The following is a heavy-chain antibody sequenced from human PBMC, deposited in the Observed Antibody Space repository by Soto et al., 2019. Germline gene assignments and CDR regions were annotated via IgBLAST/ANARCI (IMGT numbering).Heavy chain of an antibody. CDR1: CVSISVYY. D-gene: IGHD1-26*01. Sequence: SETPSLTFTISCVSISVYYWRWIRQPPGQALEWIGYIYDSGSPYYNPSLRSRVIISADTSKNQISLKLTSATAADTAVYYCARGVGSSPPRYWGRGTLVTVSS. CDR3: ARGVGSSPPRY. CDR2: IYDSGSP. J-gene: IGHJ4*02. V-gene: IGHV4-59*01.